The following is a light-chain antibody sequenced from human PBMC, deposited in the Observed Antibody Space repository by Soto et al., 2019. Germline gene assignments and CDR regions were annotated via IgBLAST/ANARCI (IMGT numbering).Light chain of an antibody. CDR3: HQSGSSPLT. CDR1: QSVRNNY. V-gene: IGKV3-20*01. Sequence: EIVWTQSPGTLSLSPGERATLSCRASQSVRNNYLAWYQQKPGQAPRLLIHGVSSRATGIPDRFRGSGSGTDFTLTISRLEPEDFAVYYCHQSGSSPLTFGPGTKVD. CDR2: GVS. J-gene: IGKJ3*01.